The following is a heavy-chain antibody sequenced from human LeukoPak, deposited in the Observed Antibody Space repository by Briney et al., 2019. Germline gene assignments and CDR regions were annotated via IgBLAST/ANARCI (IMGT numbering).Heavy chain of an antibody. V-gene: IGHV4-30-4*01. Sequence: SETLSLTCTVSGGSISSGDYYWSWIRQPPGKGLGWIGYIYYSGSTYYNPSLKSRVTISVDTSKNQFSLKLSSVTAADTAVYYCARDLLNEGNHLDYWGQGTLVTVSS. CDR1: GGSISSGDYY. J-gene: IGHJ4*02. D-gene: IGHD4-23*01. CDR3: ARDLLNEGNHLDY. CDR2: IYYSGST.